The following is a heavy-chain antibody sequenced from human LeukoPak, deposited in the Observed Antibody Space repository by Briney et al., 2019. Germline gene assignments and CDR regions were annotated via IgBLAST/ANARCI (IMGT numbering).Heavy chain of an antibody. Sequence: GGSLRLSCAASGFTFSSYAMSWVRQAPGKGLEWASAISGSGGSTYYADSVKGRFTISRDNSKNTLYLQMNSLRAEDTAVYYCAKDSDIVVVVAAFDAFDIWGQGTMVTVSS. J-gene: IGHJ3*02. CDR3: AKDSDIVVVVAAFDAFDI. D-gene: IGHD2-15*01. CDR1: GFTFSSYA. V-gene: IGHV3-23*01. CDR2: ISGSGGST.